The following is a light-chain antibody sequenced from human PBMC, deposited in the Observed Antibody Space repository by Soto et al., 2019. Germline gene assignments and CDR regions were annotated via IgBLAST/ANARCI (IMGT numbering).Light chain of an antibody. CDR2: PAS. CDR1: QNIDSY. J-gene: IGKJ1*01. Sequence: IEMWLVSSSLSASVVDIVGIPFRASQNIDSYLNWYQLRPGKAPEHLLYPASSLQSGFPSMFSCIGFGTDFTLAFCCLQPEDFATMFCLQGYRSWTCGQGTKVDIK. CDR3: LQGYRSWT. V-gene: IGKV1-39*01.